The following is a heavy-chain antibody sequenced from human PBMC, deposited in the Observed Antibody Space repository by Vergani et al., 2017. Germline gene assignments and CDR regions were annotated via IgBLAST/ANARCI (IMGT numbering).Heavy chain of an antibody. J-gene: IGHJ4*02. CDR1: GGSISSSSYY. CDR3: ARPRDRRYYFDY. CDR2: IYYSGGT. V-gene: IGHV4-39*01. Sequence: QLQLQESGPGLLKPSETLSLTCTVSGGSISSSSYYWGWIRQPPGKGLEWLGSIYYSGGTYYNPSLKIRVTISVDTSKNQFSLKLSSVTAADTAVYYCARPRDRRYYFDYWGQGTLVTVSS. D-gene: IGHD3-3*01.